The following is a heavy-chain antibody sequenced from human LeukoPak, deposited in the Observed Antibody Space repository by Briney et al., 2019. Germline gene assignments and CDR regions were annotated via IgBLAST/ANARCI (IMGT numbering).Heavy chain of an antibody. D-gene: IGHD3-9*01. CDR1: GGSISTYY. CDR3: ARSVRGLTGYYNWFDP. CDR2: IYTSGST. Sequence: SETLSLTCTVSGGSISTYYWSWIRQPAGKGLEWIGRIYTSGSTNYNPSLKSRVTMSVDTSKNQFSLKLSSVTAADTAVYYCARSVRGLTGYYNWFDPWGQGTLVTVSS. J-gene: IGHJ5*02. V-gene: IGHV4-4*07.